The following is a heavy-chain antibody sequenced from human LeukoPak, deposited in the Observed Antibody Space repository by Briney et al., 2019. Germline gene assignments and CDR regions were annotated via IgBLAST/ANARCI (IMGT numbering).Heavy chain of an antibody. CDR3: AKPSSGNYTTTGY. J-gene: IGHJ4*02. Sequence: GGSLRLSCAASGFTFSSYAMSWVRQAPGKGLEWVSTISGSGDSTFYAGSVKGRFTISRDNSKNTLYLQINSLRAEDTAVYYCAKPSSGNYTTTGYWGQGTLVTVSS. CDR1: GFTFSSYA. V-gene: IGHV3-23*01. D-gene: IGHD1-26*01. CDR2: ISGSGDST.